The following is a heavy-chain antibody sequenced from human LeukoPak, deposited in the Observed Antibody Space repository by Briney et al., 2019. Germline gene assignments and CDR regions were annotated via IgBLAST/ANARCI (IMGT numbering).Heavy chain of an antibody. V-gene: IGHV1-18*01. J-gene: IGHJ1*01. Sequence: ASVKVSCKASCYTFSIYGINWFRQAPGQGLGLEWMGWISAYNGNTNFAQDLRDRVTLTTDTSTSTAYMELRSLRSDDTAVYYCARDLGSCSSTTCYFSSLDWEQGTLVTVSS. CDR3: ARDLGSCSSTTCYFSSLD. CDR2: ISAYNGNT. CDR1: CYTFSIYG. D-gene: IGHD2-2*01.